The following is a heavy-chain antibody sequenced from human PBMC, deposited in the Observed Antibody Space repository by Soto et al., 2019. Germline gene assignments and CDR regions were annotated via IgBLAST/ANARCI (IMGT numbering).Heavy chain of an antibody. D-gene: IGHD2-2*01. CDR1: GFTFSSYV. V-gene: IGHV3-30*03. Sequence: QVQLVESGGGVVQPGRSLRLSCAASGFTFSSYVMHWVRQAPGKGLEWVTLISYDGSEKYYADSVRGRFTISRDNSKNTLYLQMSSLRAEDTAVYYCATAGEEQLLDYYYYMDVWGKGTKVTVSS. CDR2: ISYDGSEK. J-gene: IGHJ6*03. CDR3: ATAGEEQLLDYYYYMDV.